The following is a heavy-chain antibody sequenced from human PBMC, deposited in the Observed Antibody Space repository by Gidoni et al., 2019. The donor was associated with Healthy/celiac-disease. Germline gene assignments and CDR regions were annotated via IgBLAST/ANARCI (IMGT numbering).Heavy chain of an antibody. CDR2: ISGSGGST. CDR3: AKEGNYDFWSAWVDY. CDR1: GFTFSSYA. D-gene: IGHD3-3*01. Sequence: EVQLLASGGGFVQPGGSLRLSCAASGFTFSSYAMRWFRKAPGKGLEWVSAISGSGGSTYYADSVKSRFTISRDNSKNTLYRQMNSLRAEDTAVYYCAKEGNYDFWSAWVDYWGQGTLVTVSS. J-gene: IGHJ4*02. V-gene: IGHV3-23*01.